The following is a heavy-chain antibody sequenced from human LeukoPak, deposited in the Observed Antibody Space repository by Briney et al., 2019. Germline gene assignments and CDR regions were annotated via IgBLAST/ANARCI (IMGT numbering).Heavy chain of an antibody. Sequence: SQTLSLTCAISGDSVSSISVAWNWIRQSPSRGLEWLGRTYYRSKLYYEYAVSVKSRINISPDTSKNQFSPQLTSVPPEDTAVYYCSLARSEYHYGMDVWGQGTTVTVSS. V-gene: IGHV6-1*01. J-gene: IGHJ6*02. CDR2: TYYRSKLYY. CDR1: GDSVSSISVA. CDR3: SLARSEYHYGMDV.